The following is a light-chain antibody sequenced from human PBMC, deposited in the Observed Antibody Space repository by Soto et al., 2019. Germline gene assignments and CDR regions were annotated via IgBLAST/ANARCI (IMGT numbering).Light chain of an antibody. CDR3: TSYAGVNTLL. CDR2: DVN. V-gene: IGLV2-8*01. CDR1: SSDVGGYSY. J-gene: IGLJ3*02. Sequence: QSALTQPPSASGSPGQSVTISCTGSSSDVGGYSYVSWYQQHPGKAPKLMIHDVNKRPSGVPDRFSGSKSGNTASLTVAGLQNDDEADYYCTSYAGVNTLLFGGGTKLTVL.